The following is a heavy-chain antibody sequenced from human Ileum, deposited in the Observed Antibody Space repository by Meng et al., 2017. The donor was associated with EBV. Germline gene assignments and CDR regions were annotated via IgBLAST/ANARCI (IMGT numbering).Heavy chain of an antibody. CDR3: ASGLDYARHS. V-gene: IGHV4-4*02. CDR2: SNHSRIT. J-gene: IGHJ4*02. Sequence: QPPESGPVLAKASVTLSLPCAVSGVSISSYNWWSWFPRPPGQGLVWMRESNHSRITNSTPYFKSPVTMSVDKSKNQVSVNLISVTATATALYYCASGLDYARHSWGRGTLVTVSS. CDR1: GVSISSYNW. D-gene: IGHD4-17*01.